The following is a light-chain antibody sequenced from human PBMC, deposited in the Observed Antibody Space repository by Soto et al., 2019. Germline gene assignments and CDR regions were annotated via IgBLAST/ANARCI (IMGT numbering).Light chain of an antibody. J-gene: IGKJ1*01. V-gene: IGKV3-15*01. CDR3: QQYNNWPQT. Sequence: EIVMTQSPATLSMSPGERATLSCRASQSVSSTLACYQQQPGQAHRLLIYGASTRATGIPARFSGSGSGTEFTLTISSLQSEDFAVYYCQQYNNWPQTFGEGTKGDIK. CDR2: GAS. CDR1: QSVSST.